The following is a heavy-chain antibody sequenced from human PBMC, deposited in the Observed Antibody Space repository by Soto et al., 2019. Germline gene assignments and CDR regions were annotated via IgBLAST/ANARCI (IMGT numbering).Heavy chain of an antibody. D-gene: IGHD1-7*01. V-gene: IGHV3-23*01. CDR3: ARDLLELRANAFDI. Sequence: PGGSLRLSCAASGFTFSSDAMGWVRQAPGKGLEWVSTIDNSGGSTYYADSVKGRFTISRDNSKNTVYLQMNSLRAEDTAVYYYARDLLELRANAFDIWGQGTMVTVSS. CDR2: IDNSGGST. CDR1: GFTFSSDA. J-gene: IGHJ3*02.